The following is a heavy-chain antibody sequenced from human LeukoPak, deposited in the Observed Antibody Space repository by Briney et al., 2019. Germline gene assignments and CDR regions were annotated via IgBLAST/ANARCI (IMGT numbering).Heavy chain of an antibody. CDR1: GYTFTGYY. CDR3: ATDSRTYYYGSGSYPLNYFDY. J-gene: IGHJ4*02. Sequence: ASVKVSCKASGYTFTGYYMHWVRQAPGQGLEWMGRINPNSGGTNYALKFQGRVTMTRDTSISTAYMELSRLRSDDTAVYYCATDSRTYYYGSGSYPLNYFDYWGRGTLVTVSS. V-gene: IGHV1-2*06. CDR2: INPNSGGT. D-gene: IGHD3-10*01.